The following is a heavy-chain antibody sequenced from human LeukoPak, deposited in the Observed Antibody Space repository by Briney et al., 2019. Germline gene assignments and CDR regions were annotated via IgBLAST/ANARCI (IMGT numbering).Heavy chain of an antibody. J-gene: IGHJ6*02. CDR1: GYTFTSYG. Sequence: VASVTVSCTASGYTFTSYGISWVRQAPGQGLEWMGWISAYNGNTNYAQKLQGRVTMTTVTSTSTAYMELRSLRSDDTAVYYCARVAIVGATSLYYYGMDVWGQGTTVTVSS. V-gene: IGHV1-18*01. CDR2: ISAYNGNT. CDR3: ARVAIVGATSLYYYGMDV. D-gene: IGHD1-26*01.